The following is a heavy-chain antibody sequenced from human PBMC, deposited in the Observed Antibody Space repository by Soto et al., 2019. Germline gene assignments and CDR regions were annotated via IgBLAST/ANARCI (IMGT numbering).Heavy chain of an antibody. D-gene: IGHD3-3*01. Sequence: TLSLTCTVSGGSISSGGYYWSWIRQHPGKGLEWIGYIYYSGSTYYNPSLKSRVTISVDTSKNQFSLKLSSVTAADTAVYYCARQSTSITIFGVVIYDAFDIWGQGTMVTVSS. CDR3: ARQSTSITIFGVVIYDAFDI. J-gene: IGHJ3*02. CDR2: IYYSGST. CDR1: GGSISSGGYY. V-gene: IGHV4-31*03.